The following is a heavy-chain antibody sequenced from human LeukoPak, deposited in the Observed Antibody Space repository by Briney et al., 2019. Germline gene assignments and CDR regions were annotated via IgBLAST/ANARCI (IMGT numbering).Heavy chain of an antibody. Sequence: PGRSLRLSCAASGFTFSSYAMHWVRQAPGKGLEWVAVISYDGSNKYYADSVKGRFTISRDSSKNTLYLQMNSLRAEDTAVYYCARDRYTGAGKGYYFDYWGQGTLVTVSS. CDR3: ARDRYTGAGKGYYFDY. V-gene: IGHV3-30-3*01. CDR2: ISYDGSNK. D-gene: IGHD1-14*01. CDR1: GFTFSSYA. J-gene: IGHJ4*02.